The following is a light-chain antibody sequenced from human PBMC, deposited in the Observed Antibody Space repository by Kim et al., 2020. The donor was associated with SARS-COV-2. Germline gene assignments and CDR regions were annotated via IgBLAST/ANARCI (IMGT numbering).Light chain of an antibody. J-gene: IGLJ3*02. Sequence: VSPAQTASITGTEVSWVDKYACWYQQKPGVPPMLVIYQHSKRPSGLPERFSASNSGNTATLTIGGTQAMDEADYYCQAWGGSTAVFGGGTQLTVL. CDR1: SWVDKY. CDR3: QAWGGSTAV. CDR2: QHS. V-gene: IGLV3-1*01.